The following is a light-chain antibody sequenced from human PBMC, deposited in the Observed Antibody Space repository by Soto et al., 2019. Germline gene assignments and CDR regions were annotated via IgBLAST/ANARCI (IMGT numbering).Light chain of an antibody. J-gene: IGKJ2*01. CDR2: DAS. CDR3: QQYKDYVYT. V-gene: IGKV1-5*01. CDR1: ESIRTW. Sequence: DIQMTQSPSTLSASIGDRVTITCRASESIRTWLAWYQHKPGKAPKFLIYDASTLESGVPSRFSGSGSGTDFTLTISSLQPDDFATYYCQQYKDYVYTFGQGTKVDIK.